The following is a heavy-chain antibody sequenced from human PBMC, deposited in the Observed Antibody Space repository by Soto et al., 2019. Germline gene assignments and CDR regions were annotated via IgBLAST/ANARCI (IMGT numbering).Heavy chain of an antibody. CDR2: ISYDGSNK. D-gene: IGHD6-13*01. V-gene: IGHV3-30-3*01. CDR1: GFTFSSYA. J-gene: IGHJ4*02. Sequence: GASLRLSCAASGFTFSSYAMHWVRQAPGKGLEWVAVISYDGSNKYYADSVKGRFTISRDNSKNTLYLQMNSLRAEDTAVYYCARDSDLAAAGMTIDYWGQGALVTVSS. CDR3: ARDSDLAAAGMTIDY.